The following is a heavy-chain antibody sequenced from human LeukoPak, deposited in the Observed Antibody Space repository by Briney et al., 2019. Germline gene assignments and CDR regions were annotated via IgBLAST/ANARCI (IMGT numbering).Heavy chain of an antibody. CDR3: ATDRVGGRGSGSYPLSY. J-gene: IGHJ4*02. CDR1: GYTLTELS. V-gene: IGHV1-24*01. Sequence: GASVKVSCKVSGYTLTELSMHWVRPAPGKGLEWMGGFDPEDGETIYAQKFQGRVTMTEDTSTDTAYMELSSLRSEDTAVYYCATDRVGGRGSGSYPLSYWGQGTLVTVSS. CDR2: FDPEDGET. D-gene: IGHD1-26*01.